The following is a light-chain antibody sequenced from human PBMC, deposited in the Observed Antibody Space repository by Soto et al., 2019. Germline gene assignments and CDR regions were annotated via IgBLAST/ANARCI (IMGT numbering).Light chain of an antibody. V-gene: IGKV1-39*01. CDR2: ATS. Sequence: IQLTQSPSSLSASVGDRVTITCRASQSISTYLIWYQQKPGKAPKLLIYATSSLQSGVPSRFSGSGSGTDFTLTISSLQPEDFATYYCQQSYSTPPGTFGQRTKVDIK. CDR1: QSISTY. CDR3: QQSYSTPPGT. J-gene: IGKJ1*01.